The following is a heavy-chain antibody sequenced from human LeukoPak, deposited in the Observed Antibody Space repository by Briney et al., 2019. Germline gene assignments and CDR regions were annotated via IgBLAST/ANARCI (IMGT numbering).Heavy chain of an antibody. Sequence: GGSLRLSCAASGFTFSSYSMNWVRQAPGKGLEWVSSISSSSSYIYYADSVKGRFTISRDNAKNSLYLQMNSLRAEDTAVYYCARDGDAQTKYNSSSWYVYYYYGMDVWGKGTTVTVSS. J-gene: IGHJ6*04. CDR1: GFTFSSYS. CDR3: ARDGDAQTKYNSSSWYVYYYYGMDV. V-gene: IGHV3-21*01. D-gene: IGHD6-13*01. CDR2: ISSSSSYI.